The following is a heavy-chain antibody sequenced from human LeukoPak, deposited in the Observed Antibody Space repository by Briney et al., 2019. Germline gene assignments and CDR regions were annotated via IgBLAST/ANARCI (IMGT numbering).Heavy chain of an antibody. V-gene: IGHV4-39*01. J-gene: IGHJ4*02. CDR2: IYYSGST. Sequence: PSETLSLTCTVSGGSITSSSYYWGWIRQPPGKVLEWIGSIYYSGSTYYNPSLKSRVTIYVDTSKNQFFLKLSSVTAADTAVYYCARQEEWLAYYYWGQGTLVTVSS. CDR3: ARQEEWLAYYY. CDR1: GGSITSSSYY. D-gene: IGHD6-19*01.